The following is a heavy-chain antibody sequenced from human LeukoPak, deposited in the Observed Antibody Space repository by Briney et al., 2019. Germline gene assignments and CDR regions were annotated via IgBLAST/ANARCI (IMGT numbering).Heavy chain of an antibody. CDR1: GFTFSSYA. D-gene: IGHD3-22*01. CDR2: ISGSGGST. CDR3: AKDHSPTYYYDSSGYYPFDY. Sequence: GGTLRLSCAASGFTFSSYAMRWVRQAPGKGLEWVSSISGSGGSTYYADSVKGRFTISRDNSKNTLYLQMNSLRAEDTAVYYCAKDHSPTYYYDSSGYYPFDYWGQGTLVTVSS. V-gene: IGHV3-23*01. J-gene: IGHJ4*02.